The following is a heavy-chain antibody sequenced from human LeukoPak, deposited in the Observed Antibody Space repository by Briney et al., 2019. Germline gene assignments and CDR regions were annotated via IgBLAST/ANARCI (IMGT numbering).Heavy chain of an antibody. V-gene: IGHV3-48*01. CDR3: ARNYYYDSNGFFHY. D-gene: IGHD3-22*01. J-gene: IGHJ4*02. Sequence: GGSLRLSCAASGFTFSSYSMNWVRQAPGKGLEWVSYISSSSSTIYYADSVKGRFTISRDNAKNSLYLQMNSLRAEDTAVYYCARNYYYDSNGFFHYWGQGTLVTVSS. CDR1: GFTFSSYS. CDR2: ISSSSSTI.